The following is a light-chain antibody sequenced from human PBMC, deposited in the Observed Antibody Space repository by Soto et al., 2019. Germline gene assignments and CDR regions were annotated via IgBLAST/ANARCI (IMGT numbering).Light chain of an antibody. J-gene: IGKJ1*01. CDR1: HDITW. V-gene: IGKV1D-12*01. CDR2: GAS. CDR3: QQADSVPWT. Sequence: DLQMTQSPSSVSASVGDRVTITCRASHDITWLVWYQQKSGKAPKLLTFGASSLQSGVPSRFSGSRSGTDFTLTISSLQPEDFATYYCQQADSVPWTFGQGTKVEIK.